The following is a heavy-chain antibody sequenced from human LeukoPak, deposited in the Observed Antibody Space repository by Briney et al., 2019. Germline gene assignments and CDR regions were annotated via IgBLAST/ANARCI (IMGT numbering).Heavy chain of an antibody. CDR2: ISHDGRTK. D-gene: IGHD5-24*01. V-gene: IGHV3-30*04. CDR3: ARPSPPGDGYNPPDH. Sequence: GGSLRLSCVVSGFNLDNFAMHWVRQPLGKGLEWVAVISHDGRTKYYADSMKGRITISRDNSKSTLFLQMNNLRSEDTAVYFCARPSPPGDGYNPPDHWGQGTLVTVSS. J-gene: IGHJ4*02. CDR1: GFNLDNFA.